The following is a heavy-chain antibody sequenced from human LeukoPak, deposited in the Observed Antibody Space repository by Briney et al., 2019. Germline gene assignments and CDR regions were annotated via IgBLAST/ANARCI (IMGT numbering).Heavy chain of an antibody. V-gene: IGHV3-23*01. CDR1: GFTFSTYT. CDR2: ISGSGSSA. Sequence: PGGSLRLSCAASGFTFSTYTMSWVRQAPGKGLEWVSTISGSGSSAYYADSVKGRFTISRDNSRSTLYLQMNSLRAEGTAVYYCAKTQEGTPFDIWGQGTMVTVSS. J-gene: IGHJ3*02. D-gene: IGHD1-14*01. CDR3: AKTQEGTPFDI.